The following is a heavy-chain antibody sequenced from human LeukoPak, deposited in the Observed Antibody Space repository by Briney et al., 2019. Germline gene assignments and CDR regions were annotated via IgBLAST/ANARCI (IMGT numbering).Heavy chain of an antibody. D-gene: IGHD6-6*01. V-gene: IGHV4-59*01. CDR2: IYYSGST. Sequence: KPSETLSLTCTVSGGSISSYYWSWIRQPPGKGLEWIGYIYYSGSTNYNPSLKSRVTISVDTSKNQFSLKLSSVTAADTAVYYCARGGRAPPIAARSYYYYYMDVWGKGTTVTVSS. CDR1: GGSISSYY. CDR3: ARGGRAPPIAARSYYYYYMDV. J-gene: IGHJ6*03.